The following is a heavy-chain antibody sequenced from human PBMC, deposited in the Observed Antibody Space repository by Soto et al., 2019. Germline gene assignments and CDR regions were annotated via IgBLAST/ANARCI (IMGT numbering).Heavy chain of an antibody. V-gene: IGHV1-18*01. Sequence: GASVKVSCKASGYTFTSYGISWVRQAPGQGLEWMGWISAYNGNTNYAQKLQGRVTMTTDTSTSTAYMELRSLRSDDTAVYHCARDLSGLLLWFGESHDAFDIWGQGTMVTVSS. CDR2: ISAYNGNT. CDR3: ARDLSGLLLWFGESHDAFDI. D-gene: IGHD3-10*01. CDR1: GYTFTSYG. J-gene: IGHJ3*02.